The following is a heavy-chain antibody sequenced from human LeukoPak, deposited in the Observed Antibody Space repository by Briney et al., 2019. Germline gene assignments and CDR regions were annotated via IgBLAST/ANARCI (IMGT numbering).Heavy chain of an antibody. Sequence: PSETLSLTCTVSGGSISSGDYYWSWIRQPPGTGLEWIGYIYYSGSTYYNPSLKSRVTISVDTSKNQFSLKLSSVTAADTAVYYCARDPDTMTYDYWGQGTLVTVSS. CDR2: IYYSGST. CDR1: GGSISSGDYY. CDR3: ARDPDTMTYDY. D-gene: IGHD3-22*01. V-gene: IGHV4-30-4*08. J-gene: IGHJ4*02.